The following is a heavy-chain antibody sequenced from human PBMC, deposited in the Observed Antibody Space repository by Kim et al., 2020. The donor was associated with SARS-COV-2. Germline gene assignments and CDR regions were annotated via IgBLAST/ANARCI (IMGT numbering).Heavy chain of an antibody. V-gene: IGHV3-21*01. J-gene: IGHJ6*02. D-gene: IGHD6-13*01. CDR1: GFTFSSYS. CDR2: ISSSSSYI. CDR3: ARAGRIAAAGTFYYYGMDV. Sequence: GGSLRLSCAASGFTFSSYSMNWVRQAPGKGLEWVSSISSSSSYIYYADSVKGRFTISRDNAKNSLYLQMNSLRAEDTAVYYCARAGRIAAAGTFYYYGMDVWGQGTTVTVSS.